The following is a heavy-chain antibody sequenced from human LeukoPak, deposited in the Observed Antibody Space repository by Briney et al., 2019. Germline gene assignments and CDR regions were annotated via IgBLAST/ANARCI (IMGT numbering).Heavy chain of an antibody. D-gene: IGHD3-9*01. CDR1: GFTFSSYA. CDR3: AKSPSRYNISLGDV. V-gene: IGHV3-23*01. J-gene: IGHJ6*02. CDR2: ISGSGGST. Sequence: GGSLRLSCAVSGFTFSSYAMSWVRQAPGKGLEWVSAISGSGGSTYYADSVKGRFTISRDNSKNTLYLQMNSLRAEDTAVYYCAKSPSRYNISLGDVWGQGTTVTVSS.